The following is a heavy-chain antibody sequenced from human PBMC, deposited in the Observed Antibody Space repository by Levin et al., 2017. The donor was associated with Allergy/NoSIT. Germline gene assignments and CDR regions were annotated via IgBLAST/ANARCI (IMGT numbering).Heavy chain of an antibody. CDR2: INPTSGTA. Sequence: ASVKVSCKATGYTFTTYYLHWLRQAPGKGLEWMGIINPTSGTANYAQKFQGRVTLTRDTSTSTVYLDLSSLTSDDTAVYYCARFHYGSGYYYNRGWYDPWGQGTLVTVSS. CDR3: ARFHYGSGYYYNRGWYDP. J-gene: IGHJ5*02. V-gene: IGHV1-46*01. CDR1: GYTFTTYY. D-gene: IGHD3-10*01.